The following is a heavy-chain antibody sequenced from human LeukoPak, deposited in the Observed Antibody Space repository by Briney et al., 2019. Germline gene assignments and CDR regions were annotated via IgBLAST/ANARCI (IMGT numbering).Heavy chain of an antibody. Sequence: SEALSLTRLLSGGSISSYYWSWIRQPPGTGLEWIGYIYYSRSTNYNPSLKRRATKSVDTSKNQFYLKLSSVTAADTAVYYCARVGRVGATQRIAFDIWGQGTMVTVCS. D-gene: IGHD1-26*01. V-gene: IGHV4-59*01. CDR1: GGSISSYY. CDR2: IYYSRST. J-gene: IGHJ3*02. CDR3: ARVGRVGATQRIAFDI.